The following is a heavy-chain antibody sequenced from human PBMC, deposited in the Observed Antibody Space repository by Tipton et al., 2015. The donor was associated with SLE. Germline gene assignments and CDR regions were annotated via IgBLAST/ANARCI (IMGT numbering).Heavy chain of an antibody. CDR3: AVGYGGSANCQLEYFQH. CDR2: IYYTGST. D-gene: IGHD2-2*01. J-gene: IGHJ1*01. V-gene: IGHV4-30-4*07. Sequence: TLSLTCAVSGGSISSGGYSWSWIRQPPGKGLEWIGYIYYTGSTNYNPSLKSRVTISVDTSKNQFSLRLTSVTAADTALYYCAVGYGGSANCQLEYFQHWGQGTLVTVTS. CDR1: GGSISSGGYS.